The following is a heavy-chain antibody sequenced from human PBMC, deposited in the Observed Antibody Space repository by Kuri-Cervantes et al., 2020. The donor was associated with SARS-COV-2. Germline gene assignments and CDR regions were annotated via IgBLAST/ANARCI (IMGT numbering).Heavy chain of an antibody. V-gene: IGHV3-30*02. CDR1: GFTFSNAW. D-gene: IGHD6-6*01. CDR2: IRYDGSNK. Sequence: GGSLRLSCAASGFTFSNAWMSWVRQAPGKGLEWVAFIRYDGSNKYYADSVKGRFTISRDNSKNTLYLQMNSLRAEDTAVYYCARVNDVIAARLHDAFDIWGQGTMVTVSS. J-gene: IGHJ3*02. CDR3: ARVNDVIAARLHDAFDI.